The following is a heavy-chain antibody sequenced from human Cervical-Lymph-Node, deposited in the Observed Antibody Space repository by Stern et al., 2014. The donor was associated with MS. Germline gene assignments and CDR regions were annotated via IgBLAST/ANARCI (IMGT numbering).Heavy chain of an antibody. CDR3: ARVVSSSWYGKGYYYGMDV. V-gene: IGHV4-34*01. D-gene: IGHD6-13*01. J-gene: IGHJ6*02. CDR2: INHSGPP. Sequence: QVQLQQWGAGLLKPSETLSLTCAVYGGSFSGYYWSWIRQPPGKGLEWIGVINHSGPPNYNPALKSRVPISVDTSKTQFSLKLSSVTAADTAVYYCARVVSSSWYGKGYYYGMDVWGQGTTVTVSS. CDR1: GGSFSGYY.